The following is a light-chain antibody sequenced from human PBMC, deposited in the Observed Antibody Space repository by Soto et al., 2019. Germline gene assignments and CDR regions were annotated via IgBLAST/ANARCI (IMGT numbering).Light chain of an antibody. CDR2: LNSDGSH. J-gene: IGLJ2*01. Sequence: QLVLTQSPSASASLGDSVKLTCTLSSGHNSYAIAWHQQQPEKGPRYLMKLNSDGSHSKGDGIPDRFSGSSSGAERYLTISSLQSEDEADYYCQTWGTDIVVFGGGTKLTVL. CDR1: SGHNSYA. CDR3: QTWGTDIVV. V-gene: IGLV4-69*01.